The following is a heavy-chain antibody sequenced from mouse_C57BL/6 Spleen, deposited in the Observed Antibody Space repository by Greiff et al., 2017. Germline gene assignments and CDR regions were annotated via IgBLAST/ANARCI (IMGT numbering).Heavy chain of an antibody. V-gene: IGHV1-55*01. Sequence: QVQLQQPGAELVKPGASVKMSCKASGYTFTSYWITWVKQRPGQGLEWIGDIYPGSGSTNYNEKFKSKATLTVDTSSSTAYMQLSSLTSEDSAVYYCARWYYSNFNGNDWGQGTTLTVSS. J-gene: IGHJ2*01. CDR2: IYPGSGST. CDR1: GYTFTSYW. CDR3: ARWYYSNFNGND. D-gene: IGHD2-5*01.